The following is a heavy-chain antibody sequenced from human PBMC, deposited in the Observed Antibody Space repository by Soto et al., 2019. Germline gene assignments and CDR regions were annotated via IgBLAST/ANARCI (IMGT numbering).Heavy chain of an antibody. CDR1: GFSLRTSGVG. Sequence: SVLTLVNHTQTLTLTCIFSGFSLRTSGVGVGWIRQPPGKALEWLGFIYWNDDKRYSPSLKSRLTITKDTSKNQVVLTMTNMDPVDTATYYCAKSGSSGWYGWFDTWGQGTLVTVPS. CDR3: AKSGSSGWYGWFDT. J-gene: IGHJ5*02. D-gene: IGHD6-19*01. V-gene: IGHV2-5*01. CDR2: IYWNDDK.